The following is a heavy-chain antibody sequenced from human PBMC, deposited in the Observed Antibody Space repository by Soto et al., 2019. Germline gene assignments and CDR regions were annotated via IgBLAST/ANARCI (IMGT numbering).Heavy chain of an antibody. CDR2: IYYSGST. D-gene: IGHD3-22*01. J-gene: IGHJ4*02. Sequence: SETLSLTCTVSGGSISSYYWSWIRQPPGKGLEWIGYIYYSGSTNYNPSLKSRVTISVDTSKNQFSLKLSSVTAADTAVYYCARQRHCYDSSGYDYWGQGTLVTVSS. CDR1: GGSISSYY. V-gene: IGHV4-59*01. CDR3: ARQRHCYDSSGYDY.